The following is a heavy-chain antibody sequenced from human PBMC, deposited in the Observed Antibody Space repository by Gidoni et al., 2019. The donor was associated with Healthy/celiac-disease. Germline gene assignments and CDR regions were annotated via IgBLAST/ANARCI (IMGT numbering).Heavy chain of an antibody. Sequence: EVQLVQSGAEVKKPGESLRISCKGSGYSFTIYWISWVRQMPGKGLEWMGRIDPSDSYTNYSPSFQGHVTISADKSISTAYLQWSSLKASDTAMYYCARLGSSWYYYYYGMDVWGQGTTVTVSS. CDR3: ARLGSSWYYYYYGMDV. CDR2: IDPSDSYT. CDR1: GYSFTIYW. J-gene: IGHJ6*02. D-gene: IGHD6-13*01. V-gene: IGHV5-10-1*03.